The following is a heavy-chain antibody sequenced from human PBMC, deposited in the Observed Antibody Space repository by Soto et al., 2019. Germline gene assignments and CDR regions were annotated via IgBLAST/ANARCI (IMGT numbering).Heavy chain of an antibody. CDR1: GFTFSSYA. V-gene: IGHV3-23*01. CDR3: AKEWSDARTREKCGLVNY. D-gene: IGHD2-8*01. Sequence: EVQLLESGGDLAQPGGSLRLSCAASGFTFSSYAMTWVRQAPGKGLEWVSTISSSGASTHYADSVEGRFTISRDNSKNTLYLQMNSLRAEVTAVYYCAKEWSDARTREKCGLVNYWGQGTLVTVSS. CDR2: ISSSGAST. J-gene: IGHJ4*02.